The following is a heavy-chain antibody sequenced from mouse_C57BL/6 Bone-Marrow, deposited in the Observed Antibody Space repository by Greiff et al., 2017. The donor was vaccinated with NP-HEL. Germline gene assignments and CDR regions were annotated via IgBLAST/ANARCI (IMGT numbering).Heavy chain of an antibody. D-gene: IGHD2-3*01. Sequence: QVQLQQPGAELVKPGASVKMSCKASGYTFTSYWITWVKQRPGQGLEWIGDIYPGSGSTNYNEKFKSKATLTVDKSSSTAYMQLSSLTSEDSAVYYCATSIYYEVDYWGQGTSVTVSS. J-gene: IGHJ4*01. V-gene: IGHV1-55*01. CDR2: IYPGSGST. CDR1: GYTFTSYW. CDR3: ATSIYYEVDY.